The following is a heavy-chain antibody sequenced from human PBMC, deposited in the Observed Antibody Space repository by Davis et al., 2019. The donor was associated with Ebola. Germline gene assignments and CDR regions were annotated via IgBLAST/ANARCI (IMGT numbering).Heavy chain of an antibody. V-gene: IGHV1-46*01. CDR1: GYTFTSYY. CDR2: INPSGGST. D-gene: IGHD3-10*01. Sequence: AASVKVSCKASGYTFTSYYMHWVRQAPGQGLEWMGIINPSGGSTSYAPKFQGRVTMTRDTSTSTVYMELSSLRSEDTAVYYCARDAGMAALGYWGQGTLVTVSS. J-gene: IGHJ4*02. CDR3: ARDAGMAALGY.